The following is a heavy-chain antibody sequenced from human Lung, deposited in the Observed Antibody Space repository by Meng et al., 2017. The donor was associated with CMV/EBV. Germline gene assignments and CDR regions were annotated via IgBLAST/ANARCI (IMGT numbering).Heavy chain of an antibody. CDR3: ARALDTAMVTFDY. V-gene: IGHV4-30-4*08. Sequence: QVQPPESGPGLVKPSQTLPLTCTVSGGSISSGDYYWSWIRQPPGKGLEWIGYIYYSGSTYYNPSLKSRVTISVDTSKNQFSLKLSSVTAADTAVYYCARALDTAMVTFDYWGQGTLVTVSS. J-gene: IGHJ4*02. CDR2: IYYSGST. CDR1: GGSISSGDYY. D-gene: IGHD5-18*01.